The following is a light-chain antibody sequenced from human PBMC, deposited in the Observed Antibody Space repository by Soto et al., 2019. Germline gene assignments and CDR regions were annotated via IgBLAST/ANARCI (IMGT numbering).Light chain of an antibody. CDR3: QQRSKWPLT. CDR2: DAS. CDR1: QSVGSN. Sequence: EIVLTQSPATLSLSPGERATLSCRASQSVGSNLALYQQKPGQAPRLLIYDASKRATGIPARFSGSGSGTDFTLTVSSLESEDFAVYYCQQRSKWPLTFGGGTKVEIK. V-gene: IGKV3-11*01. J-gene: IGKJ4*01.